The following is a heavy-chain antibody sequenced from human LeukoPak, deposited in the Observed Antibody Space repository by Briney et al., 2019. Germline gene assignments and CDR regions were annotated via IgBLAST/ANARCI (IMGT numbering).Heavy chain of an antibody. J-gene: IGHJ4*02. V-gene: IGHV3-7*01. Sequence: GGSLRLSCGASEFSISSYKISWVRQAPGKGLEWVAHIKESGSQEYNVGSVKGRFTVSRDNAENSLYLQMNNLRAEDTAVYYCATSRTFDYWGQGTLVTVSS. CDR1: EFSISSYK. CDR3: ATSRTFDY. D-gene: IGHD1-7*01. CDR2: IKESGSQE.